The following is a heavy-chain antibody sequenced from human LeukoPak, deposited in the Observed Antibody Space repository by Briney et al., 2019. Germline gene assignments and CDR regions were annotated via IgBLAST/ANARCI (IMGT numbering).Heavy chain of an antibody. CDR2: MNPNSGNT. CDR3: ARAIEQWLPVDY. Sequence: ASVKVSCKASGYTFTSYDINWVRQATGQGLEWMGWMNPNSGNTGYAQKFQGRVTMTRNTSISTAYMELSSLRSEDTAVYYCARAIEQWLPVDYWGQGTLVTVSS. J-gene: IGHJ4*02. V-gene: IGHV1-8*01. CDR1: GYTFTSYD. D-gene: IGHD6-19*01.